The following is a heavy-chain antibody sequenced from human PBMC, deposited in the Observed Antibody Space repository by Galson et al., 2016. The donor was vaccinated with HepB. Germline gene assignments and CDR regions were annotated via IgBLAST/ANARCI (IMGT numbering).Heavy chain of an antibody. V-gene: IGHV3-30-3*01. CDR2: MSYEGSTK. CDR3: ARYSGWGGMDV. D-gene: IGHD6-19*01. J-gene: IGHJ6*02. CDR1: GFTFTNYA. Sequence: SLRLSCAASGFTFTNYAFHWVRQAPGKGLGWVGVMSYEGSTKYYADSVKGRVTISRDTSKKTVYLQMNSLTVADSAVYYCARYSGWGGMDVWGQGTTVTVSS.